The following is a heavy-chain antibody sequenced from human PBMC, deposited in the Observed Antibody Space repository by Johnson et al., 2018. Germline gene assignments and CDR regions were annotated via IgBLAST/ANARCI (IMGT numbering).Heavy chain of an antibody. CDR3: ARDGGSGSFDAFDI. J-gene: IGHJ3*02. CDR2: IKQDGSEK. V-gene: IGHV3-7*01. D-gene: IGHD1-26*01. CDR1: GFTFSRYW. Sequence: VQLVESGGGLVQPGGSLRLSCAASGFTFSRYWMNWVRQAPGKGLEWVANIKQDGSEKYYVDSVKGRFTISRDNAKNSRYLQMKSLRAEDTAVYYCARDGGSGSFDAFDIWGQGTMVTVSS.